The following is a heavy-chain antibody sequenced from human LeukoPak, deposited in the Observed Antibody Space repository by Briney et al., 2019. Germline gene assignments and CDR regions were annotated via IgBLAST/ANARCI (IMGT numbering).Heavy chain of an antibody. J-gene: IGHJ4*02. CDR1: GYTFTSYD. CDR3: ARDQSAYSSGWYSDY. V-gene: IGHV1-18*01. Sequence: ASVKVSCKASGYTFTSYDINWVRQATGQGLEWMGWMNPNSGNTNYAQKLQGRVTMTTDTSTSTAYMELRSLRSDDTAVYYCARDQSAYSSGWYSDYWGQGTLVTVSS. D-gene: IGHD6-19*01. CDR2: MNPNSGNT.